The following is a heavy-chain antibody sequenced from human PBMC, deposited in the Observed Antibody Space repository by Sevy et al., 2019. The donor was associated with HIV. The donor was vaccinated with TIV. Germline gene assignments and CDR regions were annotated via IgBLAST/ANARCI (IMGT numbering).Heavy chain of an antibody. Sequence: GESLKISCKGSGYSFTKYWNGWVRQMAGKGLEWMGIIYPGDSDTRYSPSFQGQVTISVDKSISTAYLQWSSLKASDTAMYYCTRHLHSSGWYPGDYWGQGTLVTVSS. CDR3: TRHLHSSGWYPGDY. CDR1: GYSFTKYW. CDR2: IYPGDSDT. V-gene: IGHV5-51*01. D-gene: IGHD6-19*01. J-gene: IGHJ4*02.